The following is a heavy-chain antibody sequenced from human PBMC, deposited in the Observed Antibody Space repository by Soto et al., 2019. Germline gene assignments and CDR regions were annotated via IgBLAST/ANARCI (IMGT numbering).Heavy chain of an antibody. D-gene: IGHD3-16*02. Sequence: SETLSLTCTVSGGSISSSSYYWGWIRQPPGKGLEWIGSIYYSGSTYYNPSLKSRVTISVDTSKNQFSLKLSSVTAADTAVYYSARQRNDSVWGSYRYFDYWGQGTLVTVSS. J-gene: IGHJ4*02. CDR1: GGSISSSSYY. V-gene: IGHV4-39*01. CDR2: IYYSGST. CDR3: ARQRNDSVWGSYRYFDY.